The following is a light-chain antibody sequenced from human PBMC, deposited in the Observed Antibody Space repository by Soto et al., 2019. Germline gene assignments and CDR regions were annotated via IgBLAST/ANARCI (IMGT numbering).Light chain of an antibody. Sequence: QSALTQPPSASGSPGQSVTISCTGTSSDVGAYNFVSWYQQHPGKAPKLMISEVTKRPSGVPDRFSGSKSGNTASLTVSGLQAEDEADYYCSSYGGSSNPYVFGTGTQLTVL. V-gene: IGLV2-8*01. CDR3: SSYGGSSNPYV. CDR1: SSDVGAYNF. CDR2: EVT. J-gene: IGLJ1*01.